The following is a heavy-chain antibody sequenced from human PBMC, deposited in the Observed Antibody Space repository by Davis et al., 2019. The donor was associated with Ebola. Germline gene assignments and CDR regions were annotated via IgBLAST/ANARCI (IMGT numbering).Heavy chain of an antibody. CDR3: ARSITMIVVVTYFDY. J-gene: IGHJ4*02. CDR1: GYTFTGYY. CDR2: INPNSGGT. D-gene: IGHD3-22*01. V-gene: IGHV1-2*06. Sequence: ASVKVSCKASGYTFTGYYMHWVRQAPGQGLEWMGRINPNSGGTNYAQKLQGRVTMTTDTSTSTAYMELRSLRSDDTAVYYCARSITMIVVVTYFDYWGQGTLVTVSS.